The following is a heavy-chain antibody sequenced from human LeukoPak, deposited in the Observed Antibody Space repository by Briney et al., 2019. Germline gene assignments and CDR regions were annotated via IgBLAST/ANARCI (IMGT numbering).Heavy chain of an antibody. Sequence: SETLSLTCAVSGGSISSSSYYWGWIRQPPGKGLEWIGSIYYSGSTYYNPSLKSRVTISVDTSKNQFSLKLSSVTAADTAVYYCARSEMEQQLVLFDYWGQGTLVTVSS. CDR3: ARSEMEQQLVLFDY. J-gene: IGHJ4*02. CDR2: IYYSGST. CDR1: GGSISSSSYY. V-gene: IGHV4-39*07. D-gene: IGHD6-13*01.